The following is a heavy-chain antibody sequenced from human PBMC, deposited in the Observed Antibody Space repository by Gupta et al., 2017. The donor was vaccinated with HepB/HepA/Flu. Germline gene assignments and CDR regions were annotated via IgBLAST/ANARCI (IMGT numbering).Heavy chain of an antibody. CDR1: GGSMSGYY. CDR2: MYYTGST. CDR3: ARAPYADYGVDV. D-gene: IGHD2-2*01. J-gene: IGHJ6*02. Sequence: QVQLQESGPGLVKPSETLSLTCTVSGGSMSGYYWTWMRQPPGKELEWIGYMYYTGSTNYNPSLKSRVAVFVDPSKNQFSLRLSSVTAADTAVYFCARAPYADYGVDVWGQGTTVTVSS. V-gene: IGHV4-59*01.